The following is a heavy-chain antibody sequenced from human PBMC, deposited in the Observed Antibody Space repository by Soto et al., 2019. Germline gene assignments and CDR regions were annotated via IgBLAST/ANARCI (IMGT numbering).Heavy chain of an antibody. V-gene: IGHV3-30-3*01. J-gene: IGHJ6*02. Sequence: QVQLVESGGGVVQPGRSLRLSCTASGFTFSAYALYWVRQAPGKGLEWVAVISYDGHNTTYEDSVKGRFTISRDDSKNTLYLQMNGLRSEDTAVYYCARDLEVRSGYYYYAMDVWGQGTTGSVS. D-gene: IGHD3-10*01. CDR1: GFTFSAYA. CDR3: ARDLEVRSGYYYYAMDV. CDR2: ISYDGHNT.